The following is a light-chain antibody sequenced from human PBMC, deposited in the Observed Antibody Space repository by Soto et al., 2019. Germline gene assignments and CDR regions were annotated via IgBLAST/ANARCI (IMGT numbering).Light chain of an antibody. CDR3: QQVKTYPRT. CDR1: QTISKW. CDR2: DAS. Sequence: DIQMTQSPSTLSASVGDRVTITCRASQTISKWLVWYQQKPGKAPKVLIFDASILASGVPSRFSGSGYGTEFTLTISSLQPGDFATYYCQQVKTYPRTFGGGTKVDIK. V-gene: IGKV1-5*01. J-gene: IGKJ4*01.